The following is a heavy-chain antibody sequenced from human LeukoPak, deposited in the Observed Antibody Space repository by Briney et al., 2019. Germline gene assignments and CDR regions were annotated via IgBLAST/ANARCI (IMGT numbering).Heavy chain of an antibody. J-gene: IGHJ5*02. CDR2: IYYSGSS. CDR1: GGSISSGGYY. Sequence: SQSLSLSCTVSGGSISSGGYYWSWIRPHPGKGLESIGNIYYSGSSYYNPSLKSRVTITVDTSKKQFFLKRSSVTAADTAVYYCARVGGRPVTTFYWFDHGGQGPLVTVSS. V-gene: IGHV4-31*03. CDR3: ARVGGRPVTTFYWFDH. D-gene: IGHD2/OR15-2a*01.